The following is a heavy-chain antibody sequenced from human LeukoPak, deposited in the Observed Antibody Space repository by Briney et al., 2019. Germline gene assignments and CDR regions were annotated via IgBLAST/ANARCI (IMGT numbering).Heavy chain of an antibody. V-gene: IGHV1-8*01. CDR2: MNPNSGNT. CDR3: ARRRRNTMVRGVIILDY. Sequence: ASVKVSCKASGYTFTSYDINWVRQATGQGLEWMRWMNPNSGNTGYAQKFQGRVTMTRNTSISTAYMELSSLRSEDTAVYYCARRRRNTMVRGVIILDYWGQGTLVTVSS. D-gene: IGHD3-10*01. J-gene: IGHJ4*02. CDR1: GYTFTSYD.